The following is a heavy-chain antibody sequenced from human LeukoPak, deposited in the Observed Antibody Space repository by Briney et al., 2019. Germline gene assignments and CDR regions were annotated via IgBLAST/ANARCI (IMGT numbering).Heavy chain of an antibody. V-gene: IGHV3-30*03. CDR2: ISYDGSNK. D-gene: IGHD2-15*01. CDR1: GFTFSSYG. CDR3: ARDYDFYCSGGHCYSPRPSDY. Sequence: GGSLRLSCAASGFTFSSYGMHWVRQAPGKGLEWVAVISYDGSNKYYADSVKGRFTISRDNSKNTLYLQMNSLRAEDTAVYYCARDYDFYCSGGHCYSPRPSDYWGQGTLVSVSS. J-gene: IGHJ4*02.